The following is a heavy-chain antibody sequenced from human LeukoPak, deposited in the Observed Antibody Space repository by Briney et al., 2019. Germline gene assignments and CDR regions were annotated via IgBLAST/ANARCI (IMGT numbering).Heavy chain of an antibody. J-gene: IGHJ4*02. Sequence: ASVKVSCKASGYTFSSYYMHWVRQAPGQGLEWMGIINPSGGSASYAQKFQGRVTMTRNTSISTAYMELSSLRSEDTAVYYCARGGFLKSGYSSGWYSWEDYWGQGTLVTVSS. V-gene: IGHV1-46*01. CDR2: INPSGGSA. CDR1: GYTFSSYY. D-gene: IGHD6-19*01. CDR3: ARGGFLKSGYSSGWYSWEDY.